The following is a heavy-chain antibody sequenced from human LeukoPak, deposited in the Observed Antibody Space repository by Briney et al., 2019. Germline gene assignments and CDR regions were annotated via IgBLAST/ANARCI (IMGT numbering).Heavy chain of an antibody. CDR1: GGSFSGYY. Sequence: SETLSLTCAVYGGSFSGYYWSWIRQPPGKGLEWIAEISHSGSTNYNPSLKSRVTISVDTSKNQFSLKLSSVTAADTAVYYCARDGGSGTHYAGDFDYWGQGTLVTVSS. J-gene: IGHJ4*02. CDR3: ARDGGSGTHYAGDFDY. CDR2: ISHSGST. V-gene: IGHV4-34*01. D-gene: IGHD3-10*01.